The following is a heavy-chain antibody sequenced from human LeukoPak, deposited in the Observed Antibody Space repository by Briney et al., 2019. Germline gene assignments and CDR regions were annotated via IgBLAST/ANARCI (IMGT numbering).Heavy chain of an antibody. CDR3: ASSYTTPQYYYYYYMDV. CDR2: INPNSGGT. CDR1: GYTFTGYY. D-gene: IGHD3-16*02. J-gene: IGHJ6*03. V-gene: IGHV1-2*02. Sequence: ASVKVSCKASGYTFTGYYMHWVRQAPGQGLEWMGWINPNSGGTNYAQKFQGRVTMTRDTSISTAYMELSSLRSEDTAVYYCASSYTTPQYYYYYYMDVWGKGTTVTVSS.